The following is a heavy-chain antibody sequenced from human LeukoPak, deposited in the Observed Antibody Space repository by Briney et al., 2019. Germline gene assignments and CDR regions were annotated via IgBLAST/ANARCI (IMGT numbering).Heavy chain of an antibody. V-gene: IGHV4-59*01. J-gene: IGHJ1*01. D-gene: IGHD6-13*01. CDR1: GGSMSGYF. Sequence: PSETLSLTCTVSGGSMSGYFWSWIRQPPGKGLEWIGYIYYSGSTNHNPSLKSRVTISVDTSKNQFSLKLSSVTAADTAVYYCARSITSSWYGDFQHWGQGTLVTVSS. CDR2: IYYSGST. CDR3: ARSITSSWYGDFQH.